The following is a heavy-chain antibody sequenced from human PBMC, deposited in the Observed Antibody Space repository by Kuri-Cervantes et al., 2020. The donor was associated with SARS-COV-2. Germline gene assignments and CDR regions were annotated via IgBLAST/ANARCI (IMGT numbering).Heavy chain of an antibody. Sequence: GESLKISCKGSGYGFTSYWIGWVRQMPGKGLEWMGIIYPGDSDTRYSPSFQGQVTISADKSISTAYLQWSSLKASDTAMNYCARHSEWELLRGRYYYYGMDVWGQRTTVTVSS. V-gene: IGHV5-51*01. J-gene: IGHJ6*02. CDR3: ARHSEWELLRGRYYYYGMDV. CDR2: IYPGDSDT. CDR1: GYGFTSYW. D-gene: IGHD1-26*01.